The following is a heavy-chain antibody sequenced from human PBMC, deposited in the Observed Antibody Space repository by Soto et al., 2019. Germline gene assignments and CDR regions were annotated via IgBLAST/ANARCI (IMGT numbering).Heavy chain of an antibody. CDR3: ARSDGRY. V-gene: IGHV4-34*01. Sequence: PSETLSLTCAVYGGSFSDYAWTWIRQPPGKGLEWIGEINHSGSTYYNPSLKSRVTISVDTSKNQFSLKLSSVTAADTAVYYCARSDGRYWGQGTLVTVSS. CDR1: GGSFSDYA. J-gene: IGHJ4*02. CDR2: INHSGST.